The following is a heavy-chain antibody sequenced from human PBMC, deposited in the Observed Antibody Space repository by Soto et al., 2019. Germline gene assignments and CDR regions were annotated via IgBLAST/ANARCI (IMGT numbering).Heavy chain of an antibody. CDR1: GVTVNNCF. Sequence: EVQLVESGGGLVQPGGSLRLSCEASGVTVNNCFMTWVRQAPGKGLEWVSTISDGGSTYYADSVNGRFIFSRDSSRNTVYLLMNSLRAGDTAVYYCARDTLGGAYDFCHGGQGTLVTVSS. D-gene: IGHD3-3*01. J-gene: IGHJ4*02. V-gene: IGHV3-66*01. CDR2: ISDGGST. CDR3: ARDTLGGAYDFCH.